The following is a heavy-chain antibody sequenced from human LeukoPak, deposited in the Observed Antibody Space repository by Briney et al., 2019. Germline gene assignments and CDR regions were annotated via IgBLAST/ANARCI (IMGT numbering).Heavy chain of an antibody. CDR3: ARGHTYYFDY. J-gene: IGHJ4*02. V-gene: IGHV3-30-3*01. CDR1: GFTFSSYA. D-gene: IGHD2-2*02. CDR2: ISYDGSNK. Sequence: GGSLRLSCAASGFTFSSYAMHWVRQAPGKGLEWVAVISYDGSNKYYADSVKGRFTISRDNSKNTLYLQMNSLRAEDTAVYYCARGHTYYFDYWGQGTLVTVFS.